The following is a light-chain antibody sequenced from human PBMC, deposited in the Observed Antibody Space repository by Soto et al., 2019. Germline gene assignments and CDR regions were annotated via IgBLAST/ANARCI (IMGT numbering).Light chain of an antibody. J-gene: IGKJ1*01. CDR2: GAS. V-gene: IGKV3-20*01. CDR1: QSVSSRY. CDR3: QQYGSSPPWT. Sequence: EIVLTQSPGTLSLSPGERATLSCRASQSVSSRYLAWYQPKPGQAPRLXXYGASSRATGIPDRFSGSGSGTDLTLTISGLEPEDFAVYYCQQYGSSPPWTFGQGTKVDIK.